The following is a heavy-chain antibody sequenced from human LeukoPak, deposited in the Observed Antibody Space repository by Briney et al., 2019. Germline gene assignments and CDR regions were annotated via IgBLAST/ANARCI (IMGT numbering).Heavy chain of an antibody. CDR3: AREVIGSNVPPPEGFDY. D-gene: IGHD5/OR15-5a*01. Sequence: PGGSLRLSCAASGLTFNNYEMNWVRQAPGKGLEWVSYISSSGSTIYYADSVKGRFTISRDNAKNSLYLQMNSLRAEDTAVYYCAREVIGSNVPPPEGFDYWGEGTRVTVSS. J-gene: IGHJ4*02. CDR1: GLTFNNYE. CDR2: ISSSGSTI. V-gene: IGHV3-48*03.